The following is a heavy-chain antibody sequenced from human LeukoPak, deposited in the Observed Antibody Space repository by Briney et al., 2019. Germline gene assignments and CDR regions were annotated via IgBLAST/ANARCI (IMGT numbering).Heavy chain of an antibody. V-gene: IGHV4-39*01. CDR3: ARHAEYNSGWHFYLDH. CDR1: GVSTTNGIYY. J-gene: IGHJ4*02. Sequence: SETLSLTCTVSGVSTTNGIYYWAWIRQPPGKGLEWIGSVHNVGSTYCNLSLRGRVTMSIDTSKNQFSLRLNSVTAADTAVYYCARHAEYNSGWHFYLDHWGQGILVTVSS. D-gene: IGHD6-19*01. CDR2: VHNVGST.